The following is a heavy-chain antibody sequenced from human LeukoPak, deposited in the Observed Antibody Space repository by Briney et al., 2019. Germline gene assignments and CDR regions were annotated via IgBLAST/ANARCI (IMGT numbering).Heavy chain of an antibody. CDR1: GFTYSNAW. V-gene: IGHV3-15*07. D-gene: IGHD5-18*01. CDR3: TTEGYGDASDI. CDR2: IKSKTYGGTT. Sequence: PGGSLRLSCAASGFTYSNAWMNWVRQAPGKGLEWVGRIKSKTYGGTTDYAAPVKGRFTISRDDSKKTLYLQMSSLKTEDTAVYYCTTEGYGDASDIWGQGTMVTVSS. J-gene: IGHJ3*02.